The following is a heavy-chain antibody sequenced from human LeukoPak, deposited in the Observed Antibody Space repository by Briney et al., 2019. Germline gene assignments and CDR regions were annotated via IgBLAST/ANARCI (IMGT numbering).Heavy chain of an antibody. CDR3: ARFEQLVQPPGWFDP. CDR2: INHSGST. CDR1: GGSFSGYY. V-gene: IGHV4-34*01. J-gene: IGHJ5*02. Sequence: SETLSLTCAVYGGSFSGYYWSWIRQPPGKGLEWIGEINHSGSTNYNPSLKSRVTISADTSKNQFSLKLSSVTAADTAVYYCARFEQLVQPPGWFDPWGQGTLVTVSS. D-gene: IGHD6-6*01.